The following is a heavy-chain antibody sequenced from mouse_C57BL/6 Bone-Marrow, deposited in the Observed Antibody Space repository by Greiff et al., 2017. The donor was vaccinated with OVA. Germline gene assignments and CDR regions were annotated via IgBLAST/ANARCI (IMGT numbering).Heavy chain of an antibody. CDR2: IDPSDSET. CDR1: GYTFTSYW. D-gene: IGHD2-1*01. J-gene: IGHJ4*01. V-gene: IGHV1-52*01. Sequence: VQLQQPGAELVRPGSSVKLSCKASGYTFTSYWMHWVKQRPIQGLEWIGNIDPSDSETHYNQKFKDKATLTVDKSSSTAYMQLSSLTSEDSAVYYCARFPYGNYYAMDYWGQGTSVTVSS. CDR3: ARFPYGNYYAMDY.